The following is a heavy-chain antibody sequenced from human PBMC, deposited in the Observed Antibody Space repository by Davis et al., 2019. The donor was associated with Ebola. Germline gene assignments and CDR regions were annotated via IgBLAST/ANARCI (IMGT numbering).Heavy chain of an antibody. D-gene: IGHD1-26*01. V-gene: IGHV1-69*13. CDR1: GGAFSSYI. J-gene: IGHJ4*02. CDR2: IIPISGIP. CDR3: ARELRPSGGLLRSPQGY. Sequence: SVKVSCNASGGAFSSYIVSWVRQAPGQGLEWMGGIIPISGIPSYAYKFQGSVTISADDSTSTVYMELTSLRSEDTAVYYCARELRPSGGLLRSPQGYWGQGTLVTVS.